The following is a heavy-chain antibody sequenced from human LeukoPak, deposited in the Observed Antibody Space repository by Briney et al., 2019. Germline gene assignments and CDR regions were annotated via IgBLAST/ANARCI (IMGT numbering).Heavy chain of an antibody. D-gene: IGHD6-19*01. CDR3: ARRPSSIAVAGNDAFDI. J-gene: IGHJ3*02. CDR1: GYSISSGYY. CDR2: IYYSGST. V-gene: IGHV4-38-2*01. Sequence: SETLSLTCAVSGYSISSGYYWGWIRQPPGKGLEWIGSIYYSGSTYYNPSLKSRVTISVDTSKNQFSLKLSSVTAADTAVYYCARRPSSIAVAGNDAFDIWGQGTMVTVSS.